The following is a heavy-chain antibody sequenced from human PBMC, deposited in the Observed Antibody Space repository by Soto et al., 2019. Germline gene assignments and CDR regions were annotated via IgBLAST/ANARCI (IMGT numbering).Heavy chain of an antibody. Sequence: PSETLSLTCTVSVASISSGGYYWSWIRQHPGEGLEWIGYIYYSGSTSYNPSLKSRVTISVDTSKNQFSLKLSSVTDADTAVYYCARSVFPWGQGTLVTVS. V-gene: IGHV4-31*03. J-gene: IGHJ5*02. CDR2: IYYSGST. CDR1: VASISSGGYY. CDR3: ARSVFP.